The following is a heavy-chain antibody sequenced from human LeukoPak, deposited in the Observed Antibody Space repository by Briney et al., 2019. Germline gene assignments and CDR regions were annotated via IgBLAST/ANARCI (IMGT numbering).Heavy chain of an antibody. D-gene: IGHD2-2*01. J-gene: IGHJ6*02. V-gene: IGHV4-4*07. CDR2: IYTSGST. CDR1: GGSISSYY. CDR3: ARDETSRDYYYGMDV. Sequence: LETLSLTCTVSGGSISSYYWSWIRQPAGKGLEWIGRIYTSGSTNYNPSLKSRVTMSVDTSKNQSSLKLSSVTAADTAVYYCARDETSRDYYYGMDVWGQGTTVTVSS.